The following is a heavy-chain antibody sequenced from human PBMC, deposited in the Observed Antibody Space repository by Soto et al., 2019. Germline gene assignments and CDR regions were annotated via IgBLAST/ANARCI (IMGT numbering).Heavy chain of an antibody. Sequence: QVQLQESGPGLVWPSQTLSLTCTVSGGSVTNGGYYWSWIRHCPGKGLEWIGYIYSSGDTNYNPSLISRVAMSVDTSKNQFSLQLTSVTVADTAIYYCTRDWAPPATHGYDSWGKGILVTVSS. D-gene: IGHD2-2*01. J-gene: IGHJ5*01. CDR1: GGSVTNGGYY. CDR2: IYSSGDT. V-gene: IGHV4-31*03. CDR3: TRDWAPPATHGYDS.